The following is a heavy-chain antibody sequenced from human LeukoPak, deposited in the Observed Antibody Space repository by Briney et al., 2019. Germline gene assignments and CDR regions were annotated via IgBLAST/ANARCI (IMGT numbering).Heavy chain of an antibody. CDR2: IYPGDSDT. CDR1: GYSFTSYW. Sequence: GESLKISCKGSGYSFTSYWIGWVRQMPGKGLEWMGIIYPGDSDTRYSPSFQGQVTISADKSISTAYLQRSSLKASDTAMYYCARRYYYDSSGYYTLEESYFDYWGQGTLVTVSS. J-gene: IGHJ4*02. V-gene: IGHV5-51*01. CDR3: ARRYYYDSSGYYTLEESYFDY. D-gene: IGHD3-22*01.